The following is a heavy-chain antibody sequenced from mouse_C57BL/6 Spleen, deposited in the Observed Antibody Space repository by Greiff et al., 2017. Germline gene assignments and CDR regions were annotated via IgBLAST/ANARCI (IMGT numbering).Heavy chain of an antibody. V-gene: IGHV1-55*01. CDR3: AIYDYDGGNYAMDY. D-gene: IGHD2-4*01. CDR1: GYTFTSYW. Sequence: VQLQQPGAELVKPGDSVKMSCKASGYTFTSYWITWVKQRPGQGLEWIGDIYPGSGSTNYNEKFKSKATLTVDTSSSTAYMQLSSLTSEDSAVYYCAIYDYDGGNYAMDYWGQGTSVTVSS. CDR2: IYPGSGST. J-gene: IGHJ4*01.